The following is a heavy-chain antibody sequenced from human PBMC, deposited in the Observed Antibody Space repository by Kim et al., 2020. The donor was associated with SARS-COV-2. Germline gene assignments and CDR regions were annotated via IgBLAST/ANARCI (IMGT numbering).Heavy chain of an antibody. CDR2: IIPIFGTA. V-gene: IGHV1-69*13. Sequence: SVKVSCKASGGTFSSYAISWVRQAPGQGLEWMGGIIPIFGTANYAQKFQGRVTTTADESTSTAYMELSSLRSEDTAVYCCARDLIGMVAGWDGFDPWGQGTLDTVCS. D-gene: IGHD6-19*01. CDR3: ARDLIGMVAGWDGFDP. J-gene: IGHJ5*02. CDR1: GGTFSSYA.